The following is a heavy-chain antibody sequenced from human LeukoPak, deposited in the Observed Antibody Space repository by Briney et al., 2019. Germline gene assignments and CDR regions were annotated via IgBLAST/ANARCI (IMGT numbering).Heavy chain of an antibody. CDR2: INPSGGST. V-gene: IGHV1-46*01. Sequence: ASVKVSXKASGYTFTSYYMHWVRQAPGQGLEWMGIINPSGGSTSYAQKFQGRATMTRDTSTSTVYMELSSLRSEDTAVYYCAREIGYCSSTSCYKRAFDIWGQGTMVTVSS. J-gene: IGHJ3*02. CDR3: AREIGYCSSTSCYKRAFDI. CDR1: GYTFTSYY. D-gene: IGHD2-2*02.